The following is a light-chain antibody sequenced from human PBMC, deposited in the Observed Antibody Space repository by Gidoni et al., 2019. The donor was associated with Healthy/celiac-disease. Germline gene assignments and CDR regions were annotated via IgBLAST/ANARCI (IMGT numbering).Light chain of an antibody. V-gene: IGKV4-1*01. CDR3: QQYYSTPIT. J-gene: IGKJ5*01. CDR1: QSVLYSSKNKNY. CDR2: WAS. Sequence: DIVMTHSPDSLAVSLGERATINCKSSQSVLYSSKNKNYLAWYQKKPGQPPKLLIYWASTRESGVPDRFSGSGSGTDFTLTISSLQAEDVAVYYCQQYYSTPITFGQGTRLEIK.